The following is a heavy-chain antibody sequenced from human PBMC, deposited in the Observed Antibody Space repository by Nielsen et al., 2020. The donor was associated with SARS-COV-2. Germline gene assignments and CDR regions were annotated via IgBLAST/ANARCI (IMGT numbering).Heavy chain of an antibody. CDR2: ITMRGAYL. Sequence: GGSLRLSCAASGFPFTSSLMNRVPQAPGKGREWVASITMRGAYLYYADSVRGRFTVSRDNAENSLYLQMNSLGYEDTAVYYCARDQDGGAATSKWYFDFWGRGTLVIVSS. D-gene: IGHD6-25*01. V-gene: IGHV3-21*06. CDR3: ARDQDGGAATSKWYFDF. J-gene: IGHJ2*01. CDR1: GFPFTSSL.